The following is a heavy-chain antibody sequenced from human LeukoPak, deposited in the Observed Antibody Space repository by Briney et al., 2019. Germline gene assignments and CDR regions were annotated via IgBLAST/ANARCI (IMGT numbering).Heavy chain of an antibody. J-gene: IGHJ4*02. CDR1: GFTFSSYA. D-gene: IGHD1-26*01. CDR2: ISYDGSNK. V-gene: IGHV3-30-3*01. CDR3: ARDRVGAADYFDY. Sequence: GRSLRLSCAASGFTFSSYAMHWVRQAPGKGLEWVAVISYDGSNKYYADSVKGRFTISRDNSKNTLYLQMNSLRAEDTAVYYCARDRVGAADYFDYWGQGTLVTVSS.